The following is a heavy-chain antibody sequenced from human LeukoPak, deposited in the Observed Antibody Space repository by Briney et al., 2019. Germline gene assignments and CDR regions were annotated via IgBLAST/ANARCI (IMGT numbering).Heavy chain of an antibody. Sequence: GGSLRLSCAASGFTFSNYRMSWVRQAPGKGLEWVASIKQDGSEKDYVDSVKGRFTISRDNAKNSLYLQMNSLRVEDTAVYYCARDNPTWGYWGQGTLVTVSS. CDR2: IKQDGSEK. D-gene: IGHD3-16*01. V-gene: IGHV3-7*01. J-gene: IGHJ4*02. CDR1: GFTFSNYR. CDR3: ARDNPTWGY.